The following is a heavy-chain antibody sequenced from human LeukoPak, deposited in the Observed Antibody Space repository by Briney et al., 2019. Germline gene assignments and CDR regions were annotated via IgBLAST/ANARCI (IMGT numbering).Heavy chain of an antibody. CDR3: AREGYYGSGSPPSLYFDY. J-gene: IGHJ4*02. CDR1: GFTFGSYG. Sequence: GESLRLSCAASGFTFGSYGMHWVRQAPGKGLEWVAVTSSDLNVKLYADSVKGRFTISRDNSRSTLYLQMNSLRPEDTAIYYCAREGYYGSGSPPSLYFDYWGQGTLVTVSS. D-gene: IGHD3-10*01. CDR2: TSSDLNVK. V-gene: IGHV3-30*03.